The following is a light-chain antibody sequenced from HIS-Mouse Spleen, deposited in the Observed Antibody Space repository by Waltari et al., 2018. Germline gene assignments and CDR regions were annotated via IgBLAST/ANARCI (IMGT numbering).Light chain of an antibody. CDR3: CSYAGSYRV. CDR2: DVS. CDR1: RSDVGGYNF. Sequence: QSALTQPRSVSGSPGPSVTTSCTGTRSDVGGYNFVSWYQQHPGKAPKLMIYDVSKRPSGVPDRFSGSKSGNTASLTISGLQAEDEADYYCCSYAGSYRVFGTGTKVTVL. V-gene: IGLV2-11*01. J-gene: IGLJ1*01.